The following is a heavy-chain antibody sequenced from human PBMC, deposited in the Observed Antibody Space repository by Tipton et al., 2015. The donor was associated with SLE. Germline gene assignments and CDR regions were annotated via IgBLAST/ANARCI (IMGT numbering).Heavy chain of an antibody. V-gene: IGHV4-34*01. D-gene: IGHD3-10*01. J-gene: IGHJ4*02. CDR3: ARHRGYTQPRLDY. Sequence: TLSLTCSVYGGSFSGYYWSWIRQPPGKGLGWIGEINHSGSTNYNPSLKSRVTISVDTSKNQFSLKLSSVTAADTAVYYCARHRGYTQPRLDYWGQGTLVTVSS. CDR2: INHSGST. CDR1: GGSFSGYY.